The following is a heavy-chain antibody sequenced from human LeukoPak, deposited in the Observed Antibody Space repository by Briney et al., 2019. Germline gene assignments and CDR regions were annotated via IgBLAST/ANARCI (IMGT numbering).Heavy chain of an antibody. CDR3: ARSLLEYSSSWGFDY. D-gene: IGHD6-6*01. Sequence: PSETLSLTCAVYGESFSGYYWTWLRQPPGKGLEWIGESNHSGSTNYNPSLKSRVTISVATSKTQFSLKLSSVTAADTAVYYCARSLLEYSSSWGFDYWGQGTLVTVSS. V-gene: IGHV4-34*01. J-gene: IGHJ4*02. CDR2: SNHSGST. CDR1: GESFSGYY.